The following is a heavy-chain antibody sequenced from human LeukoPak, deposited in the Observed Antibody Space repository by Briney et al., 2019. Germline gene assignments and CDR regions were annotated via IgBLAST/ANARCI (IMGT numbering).Heavy chain of an antibody. D-gene: IGHD3-9*01. CDR2: INPSGGST. J-gene: IGHJ6*02. V-gene: IGHV1-46*01. Sequence: ASVKVSCKASGYTFTSYYMHWVRQAPGQGLEWMGLINPSGGSTSYAQKFQGRVTMTRDTSTSTVYMELSSLRSEDTAVYYCARDSGRYFDWLLTGRYYYYGMDVWGQGTTVTVSS. CDR3: ARDSGRYFDWLLTGRYYYYGMDV. CDR1: GYTFTSYY.